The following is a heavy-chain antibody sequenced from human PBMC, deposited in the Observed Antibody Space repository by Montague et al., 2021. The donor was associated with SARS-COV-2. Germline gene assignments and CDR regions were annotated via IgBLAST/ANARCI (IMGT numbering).Heavy chain of an antibody. Sequence: SETLSPTCAVYGGSFSGYYWSWIRQPPGKGLEWIGEINHSGSANYNPSLKSRVTISVDTSKNQFSLKLSSVTAADTAVYYCARVRYYGSGTSLGMDVWGQGTTVTVSS. V-gene: IGHV4-34*01. J-gene: IGHJ6*02. CDR3: ARVRYYGSGTSLGMDV. D-gene: IGHD3-10*01. CDR1: GGSFSGYY. CDR2: INHSGSA.